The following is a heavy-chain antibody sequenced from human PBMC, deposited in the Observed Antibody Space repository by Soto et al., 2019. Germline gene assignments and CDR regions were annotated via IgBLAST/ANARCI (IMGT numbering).Heavy chain of an antibody. J-gene: IGHJ4*02. V-gene: IGHV3-23*01. CDR2: MSGSSSTT. CDR3: AKNQERELPRVIDF. Sequence: PGGSLRLSCVASGFSFGTYAMSWVRQAPGGGLEWVSSMSGSSSTTYYADSVRGRFTISRDRSKNTLYLQMSSLRAEDTALYYCAKNQERELPRVIDFWGQGTLVTVYS. CDR1: GFSFGTYA. D-gene: IGHD1-7*01.